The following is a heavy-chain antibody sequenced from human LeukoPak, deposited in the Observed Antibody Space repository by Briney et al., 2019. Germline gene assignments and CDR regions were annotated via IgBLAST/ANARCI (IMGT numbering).Heavy chain of an antibody. CDR1: GFPFKSYA. J-gene: IGHJ5*02. CDR3: ARGQGFGESVLYP. V-gene: IGHV3-30*09. D-gene: IGHD3-10*01. Sequence: PGGSLRLSYAASGFPFKSYAMHWVRQAPGKGLEWVAFISYDGTNTYYADSVKGRFAISRDNSKNTLYLQMNNVRAEDTSVFYCARGQGFGESVLYPWGQGTLVTVSS. CDR2: ISYDGTNT.